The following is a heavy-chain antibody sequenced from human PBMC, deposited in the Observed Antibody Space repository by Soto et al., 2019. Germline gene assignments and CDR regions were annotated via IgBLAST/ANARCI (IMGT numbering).Heavy chain of an antibody. J-gene: IGHJ4*02. Sequence: GSLRLSCAASGFTFSSYGMHWVRQAPGKGLEWVAVILYDGSNKYYADSVKGRFTISRDNSKNTLYLQMNSLRAEDTAVYYCARGNYYDSSGYFTDYWGQGTLVTVSS. CDR1: GFTFSSYG. D-gene: IGHD3-22*01. V-gene: IGHV3-33*01. CDR3: ARGNYYDSSGYFTDY. CDR2: ILYDGSNK.